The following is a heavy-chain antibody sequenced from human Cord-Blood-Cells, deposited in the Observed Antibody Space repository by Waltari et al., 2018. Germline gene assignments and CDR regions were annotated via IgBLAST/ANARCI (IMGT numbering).Heavy chain of an antibody. V-gene: IGHV4-34*01. CDR2: INHSGST. CDR3: AISARPDFSAFDI. D-gene: IGHD6-6*01. CDR1: GGSFIGYY. Sequence: QVQLQQWGAGLLKPSETLSLTCAVYGGSFIGYYWSWIRQPPGKGLEWIGEINHSGSTNYNPALKSRVTISVDTSKNQFSLKLSSVTAADTAVYYCAISARPDFSAFDIWGQGTMVTVSS. J-gene: IGHJ3*02.